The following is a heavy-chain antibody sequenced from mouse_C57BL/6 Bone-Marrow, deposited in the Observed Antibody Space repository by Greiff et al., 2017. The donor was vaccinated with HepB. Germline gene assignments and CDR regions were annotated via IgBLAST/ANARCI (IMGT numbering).Heavy chain of an antibody. D-gene: IGHD1-1*01. CDR2: IDPANGNT. Sequence: VQLQQSVAELVRPGASVKLSCSASGFNIKNTYMHWVKQRPEQGLEWIGRIDPANGNTKYAPKFQGKATITADTSSNTAYLQLSSLTSEDTAIYYCARFPYYYGSSSPFDYWGQGTTLTVSS. CDR3: ARFPYYYGSSSPFDY. J-gene: IGHJ2*01. CDR1: GFNIKNTY. V-gene: IGHV14-3*01.